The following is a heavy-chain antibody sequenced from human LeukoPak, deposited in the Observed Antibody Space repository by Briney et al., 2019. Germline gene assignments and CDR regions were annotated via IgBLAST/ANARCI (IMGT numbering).Heavy chain of an antibody. CDR3: AREGSYGYGAVDV. V-gene: IGHV1-8*02. CDR1: GYTFTSYG. CDR2: MNPNSGNT. D-gene: IGHD5-18*01. J-gene: IGHJ6*04. Sequence: ASVKVSCKASGYTFTSYGISWVRQAPGQGLEWMGWMNPNSGNTGYAQKFQGRVIMTRNTSISTAYMELSSLRSEDTAVYYCAREGSYGYGAVDVWGKGTTVTVSS.